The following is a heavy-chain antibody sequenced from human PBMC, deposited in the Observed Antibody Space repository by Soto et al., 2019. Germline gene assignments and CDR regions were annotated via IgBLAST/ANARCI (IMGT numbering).Heavy chain of an antibody. CDR3: ASSVAKYYYYGMDV. D-gene: IGHD5-12*01. CDR2: IIPIFGTA. CDR1: GGTFSSYA. Sequence: SVKVSCKTSGGTFSSYAISWVRQAPGQGLEWMGGIIPIFGTANYAQKFQGRVTITADESTSTAYMELSSLRSEDTAVYYCASSVAKYYYYGMDVWGQGTTVTVSS. V-gene: IGHV1-69*13. J-gene: IGHJ6*02.